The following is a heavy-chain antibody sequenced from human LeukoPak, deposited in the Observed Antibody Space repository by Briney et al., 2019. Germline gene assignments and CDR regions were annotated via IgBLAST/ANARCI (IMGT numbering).Heavy chain of an antibody. D-gene: IGHD3-10*01. V-gene: IGHV1-18*01. CDR1: GYTLTSHG. Sequence: ASVKVSCKASGYTLTSHGISWVRQAPGQGLEWMGWISFYDGNTNYAQKLQGRMTMTIDTSTSTAYMELRSLRSDDTAVYYCARDQSPRGIDYWGQGTLVTVSS. CDR2: ISFYDGNT. J-gene: IGHJ4*02. CDR3: ARDQSPRGIDY.